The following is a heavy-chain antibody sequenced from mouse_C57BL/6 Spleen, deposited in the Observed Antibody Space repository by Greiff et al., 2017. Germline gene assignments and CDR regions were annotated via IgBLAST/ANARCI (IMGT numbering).Heavy chain of an antibody. CDR2: IYWADDK. Sequence: QVTLKVSGPGILQSSQTLSLTCSFSGFSLRTSGMGVSWIRQPSGKGLEWLAHIYWADDKRYNPSLKSRLTISKDTSRNQVFLKITSVDTADTATYYCARRAEEADYDGYSFAYWGQGTLVTVSA. CDR1: GFSLRTSGMG. D-gene: IGHD2-3*01. J-gene: IGHJ3*01. CDR3: ARRAEEADYDGYSFAY. V-gene: IGHV8-12*01.